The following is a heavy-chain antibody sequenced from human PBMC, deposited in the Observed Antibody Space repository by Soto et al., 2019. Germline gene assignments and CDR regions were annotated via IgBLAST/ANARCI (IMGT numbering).Heavy chain of an antibody. CDR1: GGTFSSYA. CDR2: IIPIFGTA. J-gene: IGHJ4*02. CDR3: ASDYGGPQRDY. Sequence: ASVKVSCKASGGTFSSYAISWVRQAPGQGLEWMGGIIPIFGTANYAQKFQGRVTITADESTSTAYMELSSLRSEDTAVYYCASDYGGPQRDYWGQGTLVTVSS. D-gene: IGHD4-17*01. V-gene: IGHV1-69*13.